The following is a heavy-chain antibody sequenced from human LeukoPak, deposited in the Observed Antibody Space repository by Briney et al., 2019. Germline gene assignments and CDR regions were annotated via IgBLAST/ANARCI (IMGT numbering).Heavy chain of an antibody. CDR2: IYYSGST. D-gene: IGHD3-22*01. Sequence: SETLSLTCTVFGGSISSSSYYWGWIRQPPGKGLEWIGSIYYSGSTYYNPSLKSRVTISVDTSKNQFSLKLSSVTAADTAVYYCARPYDSSGYYPSWGQGTLVTVSS. CDR3: ARPYDSSGYYPS. J-gene: IGHJ4*02. CDR1: GGSISSSSYY. V-gene: IGHV4-39*01.